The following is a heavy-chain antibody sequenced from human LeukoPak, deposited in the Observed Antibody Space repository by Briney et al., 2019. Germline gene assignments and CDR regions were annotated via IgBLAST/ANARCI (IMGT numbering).Heavy chain of an antibody. V-gene: IGHV1-8*03. CDR2: MNPNSGNT. CDR1: GYTFTSYD. Sequence: ASVKVSCKASGYTFTSYDINWVRQATGQGLEWMGWMNPNSGNTGYAQKFQGRVTITRNTSISTAYMELSSLRSEDTAVYYCARGVDIQLWPGVDYWGQGTLVTVSS. D-gene: IGHD5-18*01. CDR3: ARGVDIQLWPGVDY. J-gene: IGHJ4*02.